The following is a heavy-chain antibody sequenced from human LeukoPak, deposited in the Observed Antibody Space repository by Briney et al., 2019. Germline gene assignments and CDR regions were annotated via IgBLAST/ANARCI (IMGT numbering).Heavy chain of an antibody. CDR1: GYTFTSYG. Sequence: EASVKVSCKASGYTFTSYGISWVRQAPGQGLEWMGWISAYNGNTNYAQKLQGRVTMTTDTSTSTAYMELRSLRSDDTAGYYWGGRGRELNWFDPWGQGTLVTVSS. CDR2: ISAYNGNT. V-gene: IGHV1-18*01. J-gene: IGHJ5*02. CDR3: GGRGRELNWFDP. D-gene: IGHD1-26*01.